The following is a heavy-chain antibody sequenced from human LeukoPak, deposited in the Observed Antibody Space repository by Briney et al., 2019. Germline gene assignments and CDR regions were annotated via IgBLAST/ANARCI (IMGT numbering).Heavy chain of an antibody. V-gene: IGHV4-61*02. CDR1: GGSISSGGYY. J-gene: IGHJ4*02. CDR2: IYTSGST. Sequence: SETLSLTCTVSGGSISSGGYYWSWIRQPAGKGLEWIGRIYTSGSTNYNPSLKSRVTISVDTSKNQFSLKLSSVTAADTAVYYCARGGEIYYFDYWGQGTLVTVSS. CDR3: ARGGEIYYFDY. D-gene: IGHD2/OR15-2a*01.